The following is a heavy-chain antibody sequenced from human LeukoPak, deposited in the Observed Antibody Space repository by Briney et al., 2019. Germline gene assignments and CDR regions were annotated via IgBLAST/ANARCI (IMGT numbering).Heavy chain of an antibody. CDR2: ISSSSSYI. J-gene: IGHJ4*02. CDR3: AREAGYSSSFVFDY. CDR1: GFTFSSYS. V-gene: IGHV3-21*01. D-gene: IGHD6-6*01. Sequence: GGSLRLSCAASGFTFSSYSMNWVRQAPGKGLEWVSSISSSSSYIYYADSVKGRFTISRDNARNSLYLQMNSLRAEDTAVYYCAREAGYSSSFVFDYWGQGTLVAVSS.